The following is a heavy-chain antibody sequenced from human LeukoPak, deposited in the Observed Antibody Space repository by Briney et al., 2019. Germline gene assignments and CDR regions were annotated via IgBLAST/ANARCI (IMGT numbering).Heavy chain of an antibody. D-gene: IGHD3-22*01. CDR3: ARDGVVYYDSSGPLGGYFDY. CDR1: GFTFSSYA. V-gene: IGHV3-30*01. Sequence: GRSLRLSCPASGFTFSSYAMHWVRQAPGKGLEWVAVISYDGSNKYYADSVKGRFTISRDNSKNTLYLQMNSLRAEDTAVYYCARDGVVYYDSSGPLGGYFDYWGQGTLVTVSS. J-gene: IGHJ4*02. CDR2: ISYDGSNK.